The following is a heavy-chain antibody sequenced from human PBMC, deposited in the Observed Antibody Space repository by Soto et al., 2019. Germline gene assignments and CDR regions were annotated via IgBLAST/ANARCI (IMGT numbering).Heavy chain of an antibody. CDR3: ARGGISHWAYFYYMDV. CDR2: INHLGSI. J-gene: IGHJ6*03. CDR1: GGSLSDYF. Sequence: SETLSLNCVVSGGSLSDYFWSWIRQPPGMALEWIGEINHLGSINYNPSLTSRVTMSVDTSKNQFSLTLNSVTAADTATYYCARGGISHWAYFYYMDVWDRGTTVTVSS. D-gene: IGHD6-13*01. V-gene: IGHV4-34*01.